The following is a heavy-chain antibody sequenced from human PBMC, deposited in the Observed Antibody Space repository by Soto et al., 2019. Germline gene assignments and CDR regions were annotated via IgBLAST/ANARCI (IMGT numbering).Heavy chain of an antibody. CDR3: ARAMRAQTLYGDSRNNWFDP. Sequence: PSETLSLTCTVSGGSISSGGYYWSWIRQHPGKGLEWTGYIYYSGSTYYNPSLKSRVTISVDTSKNQFSLKLSSVTAADTAVYYCARAMRAQTLYGDSRNNWFDPWGQGTLVTVSS. CDR2: IYYSGST. CDR1: GGSISSGGYY. D-gene: IGHD4-17*01. J-gene: IGHJ5*02. V-gene: IGHV4-31*03.